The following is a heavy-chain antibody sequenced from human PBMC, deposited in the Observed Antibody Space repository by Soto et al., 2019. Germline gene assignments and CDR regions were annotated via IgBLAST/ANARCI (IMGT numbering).Heavy chain of an antibody. CDR2: TYYRSKWYN. CDR1: GDSVSSNSAA. Sequence: PSQTLSLTCVISGDSVSSNSAAWNWIRQSPSRGLEWLGRTYYRSKWYNDYAVSVKSRITINPDTSKNQFSLQLNSVTPEDTAVYYCARLGYSYGYYYYGMDVWGQGTTVTVSS. D-gene: IGHD5-18*01. CDR3: ARLGYSYGYYYYGMDV. J-gene: IGHJ6*02. V-gene: IGHV6-1*01.